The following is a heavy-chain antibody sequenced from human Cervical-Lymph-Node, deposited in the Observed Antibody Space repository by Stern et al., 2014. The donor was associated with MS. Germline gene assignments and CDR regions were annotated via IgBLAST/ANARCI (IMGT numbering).Heavy chain of an antibody. J-gene: IGHJ4*02. V-gene: IGHV1-8*01. D-gene: IGHD6-13*01. CDR1: GYTFTTYD. CDR2: MSPNSGNA. Sequence: VQLVQSGAEVKNPGASVKVSCKASGYTFTTYDINWMRQAPGQGLEWMGWMSPNSGNAGDAQKFQGRIAMTRDTSTSTAYMELSSLRSEDTAVYYCARGITAGVDYWGQGTLVTVSS. CDR3: ARGITAGVDY.